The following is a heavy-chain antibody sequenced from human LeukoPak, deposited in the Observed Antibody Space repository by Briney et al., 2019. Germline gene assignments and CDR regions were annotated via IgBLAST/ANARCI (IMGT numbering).Heavy chain of an antibody. Sequence: GGSLRLSCAASGFTFSSYAMSWVRQAPGKGLEWVSAVSGSGGSTYYADSVKGRFTISRDNTKNTLYLQMNSLRAEDTAMYYCATSRTFDYWGQGTLVTVSS. V-gene: IGHV3-23*01. CDR2: VSGSGGST. CDR1: GFTFSSYA. J-gene: IGHJ4*02. D-gene: IGHD1-1*01. CDR3: ATSRTFDY.